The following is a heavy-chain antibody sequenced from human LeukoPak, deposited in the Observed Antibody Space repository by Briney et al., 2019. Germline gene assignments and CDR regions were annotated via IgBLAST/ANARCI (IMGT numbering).Heavy chain of an antibody. CDR2: IYPGDSDT. D-gene: IGHD3-3*01. V-gene: IGHV5-51*01. CDR1: GYRFTSYW. J-gene: IGHJ4*02. Sequence: GESLKISCKGSGYRFTSYWIGWVRPMPGKGLEWMGIIYPGDSDTRYSPSFQGQVTISADKSISTAYLQWSSLKASDTAMYYCARLNVPDNNDFWSFDFWGQGTLVTVSS. CDR3: ARLNVPDNNDFWSFDF.